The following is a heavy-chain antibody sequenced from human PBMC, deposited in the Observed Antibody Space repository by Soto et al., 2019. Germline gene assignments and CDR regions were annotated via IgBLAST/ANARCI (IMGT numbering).Heavy chain of an antibody. CDR1: GYTFTGYA. Sequence: QVQLVQSGAEEKKPGASVKVSCKASGYTFTGYAMHWVRQAPGQRLEWMGWINAGNGNTKYSQKFQGRVTITRDTYASTAYMELSSLRSEETAVYYCARAVAVAADFDYWGQGTLVTVSS. J-gene: IGHJ4*02. V-gene: IGHV1-3*05. D-gene: IGHD6-19*01. CDR3: ARAVAVAADFDY. CDR2: INAGNGNT.